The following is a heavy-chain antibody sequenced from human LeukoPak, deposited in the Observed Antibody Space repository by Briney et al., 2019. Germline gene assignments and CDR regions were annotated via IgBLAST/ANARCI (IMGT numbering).Heavy chain of an antibody. CDR2: INSDGSST. D-gene: IGHD3-9*01. V-gene: IGHV3-74*01. CDR3: ARAPPYYDIHRDAFDI. J-gene: IGHJ3*02. Sequence: PGGSLRLSCAASGFTFSSYWMHWVRQAPGKGLVWVSRINSDGSSTSYADSVKGRFTISRDNAKNTLYLQMNSLRAEDTAVYYCARAPPYYDIHRDAFDIWGQGTMVTVSS. CDR1: GFTFSSYW.